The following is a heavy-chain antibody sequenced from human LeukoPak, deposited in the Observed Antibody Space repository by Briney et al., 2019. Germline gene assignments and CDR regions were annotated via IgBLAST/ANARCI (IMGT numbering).Heavy chain of an antibody. J-gene: IGHJ4*02. CDR3: ARDQAYCGGDCANN. CDR1: GGSISNGDHY. CDR2: IYYSGST. D-gene: IGHD2-21*02. Sequence: SETLSLTCTVSGGSISNGDHYWSWIRQHPGKGLEWIGHIYYSGSTYYNPSLKSRGIISVETSKNQFSLKLSSVTAADTAVYYCARDQAYCGGDCANNWGQGTLVTVSS. V-gene: IGHV4-31*03.